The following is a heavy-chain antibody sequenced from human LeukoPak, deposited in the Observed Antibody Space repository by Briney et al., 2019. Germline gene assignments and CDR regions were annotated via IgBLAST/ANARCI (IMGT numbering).Heavy chain of an antibody. J-gene: IGHJ5*02. CDR2: IYYSGST. Sequence: SETLSLTCTVSGGSISSSSYYWGWIRQPPGKGLEWIGSIYYSGSTYYSPSLKSRVTISVDTSKNQFSLKLSSVTAADTAVYYCARHQNPDVLWAFGGWFDPWGQGTLVTVSS. CDR1: GGSISSSSYY. D-gene: IGHD3-16*01. CDR3: ARHQNPDVLWAFGGWFDP. V-gene: IGHV4-39*01.